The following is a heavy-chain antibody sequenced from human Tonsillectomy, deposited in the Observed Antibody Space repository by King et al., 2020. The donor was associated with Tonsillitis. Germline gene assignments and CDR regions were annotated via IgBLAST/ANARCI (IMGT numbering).Heavy chain of an antibody. D-gene: IGHD3-22*01. V-gene: IGHV4-39*02. CDR1: GGSISDTSYH. CDR2: IYYSGKT. Sequence: QLQESGPGLVKPSETLSLTCIVSGGSISDTSYHWGWLRQPPGKGLGWIGSIYYSGKTYYKSSLKSRFTILVETSKNQFSLNRSPVTAADTAVYYCARDPGYSRGFDPWGQGTLVTVSS. CDR3: ARDPGYSRGFDP. J-gene: IGHJ5*02.